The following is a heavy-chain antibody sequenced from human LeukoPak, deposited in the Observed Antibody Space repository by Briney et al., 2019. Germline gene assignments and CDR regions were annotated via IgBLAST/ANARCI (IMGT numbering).Heavy chain of an antibody. CDR3: AREPIAVGY. Sequence: WETLSLTCAVYGGSFSGYYWSWILQPPGKGLEWIGEINHSGSTNYNPSLKSRVTISVDTSKNQFSLKLSSVTAADTAVYYCAREPIAVGYWGQGNLVTVSS. D-gene: IGHD6-19*01. J-gene: IGHJ4*02. CDR2: INHSGST. V-gene: IGHV4-34*01. CDR1: GGSFSGYY.